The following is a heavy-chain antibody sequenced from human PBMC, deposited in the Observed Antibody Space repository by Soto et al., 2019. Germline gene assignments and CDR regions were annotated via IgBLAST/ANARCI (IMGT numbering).Heavy chain of an antibody. D-gene: IGHD2-21*02. V-gene: IGHV3-30-3*01. J-gene: IGHJ1*01. CDR1: GFTCSSYD. CDR3: ARGGVVVTADAEYFQH. CDR2: ISYDGSNK. Sequence: VQLVESGGGVVQPGRSLRLSCAASGFTCSSYDMHWVRQAPGKGLERVAVISYDGSNKYCAASVKGRFTNASDNSKNTLYLQMNSLRAEDTDVYYCARGGVVVTADAEYFQHWCEGTLVIVSS.